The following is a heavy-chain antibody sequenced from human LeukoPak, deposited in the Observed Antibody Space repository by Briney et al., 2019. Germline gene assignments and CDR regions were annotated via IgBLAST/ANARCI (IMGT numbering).Heavy chain of an antibody. V-gene: IGHV3-23*01. CDR2: INGGGDAT. Sequence: GGSLRLSCATSGFTFNNNAMSWVRQAPGKGLEWVSAINGGGDATEYADSVKGRFTISRDNSKNTLYLQMNSLRPDGTAVYYCARCTASCYANAFDVWGQGTLLTVSS. D-gene: IGHD2-2*01. J-gene: IGHJ3*01. CDR3: ARCTASCYANAFDV. CDR1: GFTFNNNA.